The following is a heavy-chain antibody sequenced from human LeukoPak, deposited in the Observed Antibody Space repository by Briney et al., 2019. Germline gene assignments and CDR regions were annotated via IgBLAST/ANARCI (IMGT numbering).Heavy chain of an antibody. CDR3: VKNHPTGSLDY. J-gene: IGHJ4*02. Sequence: GGSLRLSCAASGFTFSSYGMHWVRQAPGKGLEWVAFIRYDGSIKYYADFVKGRFTISRDNSKNMMYLQMNSLRAEDAAVYYCVKNHPTGSLDYWGQGTLVTVSS. CDR1: GFTFSSYG. CDR2: IRYDGSIK. D-gene: IGHD3-10*01. V-gene: IGHV3-30*02.